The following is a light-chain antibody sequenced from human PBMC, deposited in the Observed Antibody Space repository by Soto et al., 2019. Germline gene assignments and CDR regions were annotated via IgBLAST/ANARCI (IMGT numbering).Light chain of an antibody. Sequence: QSALTQPASVSRSPGQSITISCTGTSSDVGGYNFVSWYQQHPGNAPKLIIYDVTSRPSGVSNRFSGSKSGNAASLTISGLQAEDEALYYCNSYTTSGAVVFGGGTQLTVL. V-gene: IGLV2-14*03. J-gene: IGLJ3*02. CDR1: SSDVGGYNF. CDR2: DVT. CDR3: NSYTTSGAVV.